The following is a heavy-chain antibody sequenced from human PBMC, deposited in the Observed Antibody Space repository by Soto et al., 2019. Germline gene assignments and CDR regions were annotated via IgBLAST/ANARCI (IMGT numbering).Heavy chain of an antibody. Sequence: TLSLTSTVSGGSIRNYYWNWFRQHPGKGLEWIGYIYYSGSTNYNPSLKSRVTISVDTSKNQFSLKLSSVTAADTAVYYCARLTGSWYYWFDPWGQGTLVTVSS. V-gene: IGHV4-59*08. D-gene: IGHD6-13*01. CDR2: IYYSGST. CDR3: ARLTGSWYYWFDP. J-gene: IGHJ5*02. CDR1: GGSIRNYY.